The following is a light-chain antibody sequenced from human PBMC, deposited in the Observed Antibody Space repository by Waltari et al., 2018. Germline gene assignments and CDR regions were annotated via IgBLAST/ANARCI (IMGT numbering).Light chain of an antibody. J-gene: IGLJ3*02. CDR2: STS. CDR3: VLYMGSGISV. Sequence: QTVVTQEPSFSVSPGGTVTLTCGLNSGSVSTSYYPSWYQQTPGQAPRTLIHSTSTRSSGVPDRFSGSILGNRAALTITGAQADDESDYYCVLYMGSGISVFGGGTKLTVL. V-gene: IGLV8-61*01. CDR1: SGSVSTSYY.